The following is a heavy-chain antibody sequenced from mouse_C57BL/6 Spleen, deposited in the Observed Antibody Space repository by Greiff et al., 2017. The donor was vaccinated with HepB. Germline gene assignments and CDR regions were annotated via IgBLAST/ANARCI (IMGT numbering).Heavy chain of an antibody. J-gene: IGHJ3*01. V-gene: IGHV1-81*01. Sequence: QVQLQQSGAELARPGAPVKLSCKASGYTFSSYGISWVKQRTGQGLEWIGEIYPRSGNTYYNEKFKGKATLTADKSSSTAYMELRSLTSEDSAVYFCARSGVGDGYPFAYWGQGTLVTVSA. D-gene: IGHD2-3*01. CDR2: IYPRSGNT. CDR3: ARSGVGDGYPFAY. CDR1: GYTFSSYG.